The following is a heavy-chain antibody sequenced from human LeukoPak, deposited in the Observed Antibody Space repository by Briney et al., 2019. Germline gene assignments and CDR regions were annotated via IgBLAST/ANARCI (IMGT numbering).Heavy chain of an antibody. CDR2: INSDGSST. V-gene: IGHV3-74*01. CDR1: GFTFSSYW. D-gene: IGHD3-3*01. CDR3: ARAPIVGVFDP. Sequence: EGSLRLSCAASGFTFSSYWMHWVRQAPGKGLVWVSRINSDGSSTSYADSVKGRFTISRDNAKNTLYLQMNSLRAEDTAVYYCARAPIVGVFDPWGQGTLVTVSS. J-gene: IGHJ5*02.